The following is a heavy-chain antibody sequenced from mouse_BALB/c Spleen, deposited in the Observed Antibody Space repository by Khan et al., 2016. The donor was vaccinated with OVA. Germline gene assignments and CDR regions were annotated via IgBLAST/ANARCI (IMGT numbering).Heavy chain of an antibody. V-gene: IGHV1S56*01. D-gene: IGHD1-1*01. CDR2: IYPGDDST. CDR1: GYTFTAYE. CDR3: AREGVRGVGLDY. Sequence: QVQLQQSGPELVKPGALVKISCKASGYTFTAYEINWVKQRPGQGLEWMGGIYPGDDSTKYNEKFKGKANLTADKSSNTAYMQLNSLTSERSAVYFCAREGVRGVGLDYWGQGTSVSVSS. J-gene: IGHJ4*01.